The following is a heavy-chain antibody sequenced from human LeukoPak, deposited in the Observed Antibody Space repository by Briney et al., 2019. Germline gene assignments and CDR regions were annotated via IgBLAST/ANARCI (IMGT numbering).Heavy chain of an antibody. V-gene: IGHV3-30*03. J-gene: IGHJ4*02. CDR3: ARVRRPRSYFDY. CDR2: ISYDGSNK. Sequence: GRSLRLSCAASGFTFSSYGMHWVRQAPGKGLEWVAVISYDGSNKYYADSVKGRFTISRDNSKNTLYLQMNSLRAEDTAVYYCARVRRPRSYFDYWGQGTLVTVSS. CDR1: GFTFSSYG.